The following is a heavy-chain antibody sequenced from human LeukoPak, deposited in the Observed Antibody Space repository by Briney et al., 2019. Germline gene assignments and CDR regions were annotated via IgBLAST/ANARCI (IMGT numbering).Heavy chain of an antibody. V-gene: IGHV4-39*01. J-gene: IGHJ2*01. CDR2: IFYSGST. Sequence: SETLSLTCTISGGSISSSSYYWGWIRQPPGKGLEWIGSIFYSGSTYYNPSLKSRVTISVDTSKNQFSLNLSSVTAADTAVYYCARPATVTTSFWYFDLWGRGTQVTVSS. CDR3: ARPATVTTSFWYFDL. CDR1: GGSISSSSYY. D-gene: IGHD4-17*01.